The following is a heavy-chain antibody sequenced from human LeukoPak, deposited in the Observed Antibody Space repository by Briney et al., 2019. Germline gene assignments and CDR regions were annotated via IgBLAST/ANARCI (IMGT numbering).Heavy chain of an antibody. Sequence: PGGSLRLSCAASGFTFSDYYMSWIREAPGKGLEWVSHIGGSSSYRNYADSVRGRFTISRDGAKNSLYLQMDSLRAEDTAVYYCARETPGYCSSTSCYADYWGQGTLVTVSS. V-gene: IGHV3-11*05. CDR3: ARETPGYCSSTSCYADY. CDR2: IGGSSSYR. J-gene: IGHJ4*02. CDR1: GFTFSDYY. D-gene: IGHD2-2*01.